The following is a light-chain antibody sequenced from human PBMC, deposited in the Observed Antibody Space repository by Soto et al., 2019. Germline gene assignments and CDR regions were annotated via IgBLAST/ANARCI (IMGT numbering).Light chain of an antibody. CDR3: QKYNSAPLT. J-gene: IGKJ4*01. CDR1: QSVSSK. V-gene: IGKV3-15*01. CDR2: GAS. Sequence: EIVMTQSPATLSVSPGEGATLSCRASQSVSSKLAWYQQKPGQAPRLLIYGASTRATGIPVRFSGSGSGTEFTLTITSLQPEDVATYYCQKYNSAPLTFGGGTKVDIK.